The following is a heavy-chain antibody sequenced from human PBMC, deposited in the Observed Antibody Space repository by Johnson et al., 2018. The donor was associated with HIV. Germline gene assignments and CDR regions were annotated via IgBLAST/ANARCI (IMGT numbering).Heavy chain of an antibody. V-gene: IGHV3-20*04. Sequence: VQLVESGGGVERPGGSLRLSCAASGFTFDDYGMSWVRQAPGKGLEWVSGINWNGGSTGYADSVKGRFTISRDNAKNSLYLQMNSLRAEDTALYYCARGGDIVLVVYAMGHDAFDIWGQGTMVTVSS. CDR2: INWNGGST. D-gene: IGHD2-8*02. J-gene: IGHJ3*02. CDR3: ARGGDIVLVVYAMGHDAFDI. CDR1: GFTFDDYG.